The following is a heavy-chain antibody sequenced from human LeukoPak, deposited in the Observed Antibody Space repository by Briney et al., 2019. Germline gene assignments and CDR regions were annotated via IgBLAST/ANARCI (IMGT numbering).Heavy chain of an antibody. Sequence: GGSLRLSCEASGFTFSSCDMHWVRQAPGKGLEWVGRIKSKTDGGTTDYAAPVKGRFTISRDDSKNTLYLQMNSLKTEDTAVYYCTTDPRYCSGGSCSTNWFDPWGQGTLVTVSS. V-gene: IGHV3-15*01. D-gene: IGHD2-15*01. CDR1: GFTFSSCD. CDR3: TTDPRYCSGGSCSTNWFDP. CDR2: IKSKTDGGTT. J-gene: IGHJ5*02.